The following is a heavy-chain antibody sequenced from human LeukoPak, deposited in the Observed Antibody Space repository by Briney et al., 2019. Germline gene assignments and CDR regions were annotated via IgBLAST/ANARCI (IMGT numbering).Heavy chain of an antibody. V-gene: IGHV1-69*05. D-gene: IGHD6-13*01. J-gene: IGHJ6*03. CDR1: GGTFSSYA. CDR3: ARVGLGSSSWEVYYYMDV. CDR2: IIPIFGTA. Sequence: GSSVKVSCKASGGTFSSYAISWVRQAPGQGLEWMGEIIPIFGTANYAQKFQGRVTITTDESTSTAYMELSSLRSEDTAVYYCARVGLGSSSWEVYYYMDVWGKGTTVTVSS.